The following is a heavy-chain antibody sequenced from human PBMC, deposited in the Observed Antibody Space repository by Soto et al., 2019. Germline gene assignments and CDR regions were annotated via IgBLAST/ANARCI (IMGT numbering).Heavy chain of an antibody. CDR2: TNAGNGNR. CDR1: GYTSTSYA. CDR3: ARAAHGDYVDLTWFDP. D-gene: IGHD4-17*01. Sequence: GASVKVSCKASGYTSTSYAIHWVRQAPGQSLEWMGWTNAGNGNRRDSQKKKSRVTITRDTSANTVNINISSQRSEDTAVYYCARAAHGDYVDLTWFDPWG. V-gene: IGHV1-3*01. J-gene: IGHJ5*02.